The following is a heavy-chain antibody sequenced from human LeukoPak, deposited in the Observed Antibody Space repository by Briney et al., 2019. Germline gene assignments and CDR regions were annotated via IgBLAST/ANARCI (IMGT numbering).Heavy chain of an antibody. Sequence: SETLSLTWTVSGXSISSYYGSWIRQPPGKGQEWIGDIYNSGSTNYNPSLKSRVTISVDTSKNQFSLKLSSVTAADTAVYYCARVANRGGRGDSYYFDYWGQGTLVTVSS. CDR1: GXSISSYY. CDR2: IYNSGST. J-gene: IGHJ4*02. D-gene: IGHD2-21*02. V-gene: IGHV4-59*01. CDR3: ARVANRGGRGDSYYFDY.